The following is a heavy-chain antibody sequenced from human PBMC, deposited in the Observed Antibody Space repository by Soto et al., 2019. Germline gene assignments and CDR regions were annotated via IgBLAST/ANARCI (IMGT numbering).Heavy chain of an antibody. Sequence: GGSLRLSCAVSGFTFDDYAMHWVRQVPGQGLEWVSGISWNSGSIGYADSVKGRFTISRDNAKDSLHLQMTSLRAKHTALYYCAKHRGNSAWPVPHIDYWGQGALVNVSS. D-gene: IGHD1-26*01. CDR1: GFTFDDYA. V-gene: IGHV3-9*01. CDR3: AKHRGNSAWPVPHIDY. CDR2: ISWNSGSI. J-gene: IGHJ4*02.